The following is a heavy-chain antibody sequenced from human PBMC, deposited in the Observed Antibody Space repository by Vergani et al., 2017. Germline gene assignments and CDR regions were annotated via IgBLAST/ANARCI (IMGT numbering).Heavy chain of an antibody. CDR3: ARVVVPAAIWNGMDV. D-gene: IGHD2-2*01. Sequence: QVQLVQSGAEVKKPGASVKVSCKASGYPFTSYYMHWVRQAPGQGLEWMGIINPSGGSTSYAQKFQGRVTMTRDTSTSTVYMELSSLRSEDTAVYYCARVVVPAAIWNGMDVWGQGTTVTVSS. CDR1: GYPFTSYY. CDR2: INPSGGST. V-gene: IGHV1-46*01. J-gene: IGHJ6*02.